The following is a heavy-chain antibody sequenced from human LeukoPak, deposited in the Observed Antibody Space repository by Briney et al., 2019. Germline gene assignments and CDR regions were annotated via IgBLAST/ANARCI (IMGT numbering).Heavy chain of an antibody. J-gene: IGHJ3*01. D-gene: IGHD3-9*01. V-gene: IGHV4-39*01. Sequence: PSETLSLTCTVSGGSISSSSYYWGWIRQPPGRGLEWIGNIYETGSTNYNPSLKSRVTISVDTSKNQFSLKLSSVTAADTAVYYCVRPDDNSFDFWGQGTMVTVSS. CDR3: VRPDDNSFDF. CDR2: IYETGST. CDR1: GGSISSSSYY.